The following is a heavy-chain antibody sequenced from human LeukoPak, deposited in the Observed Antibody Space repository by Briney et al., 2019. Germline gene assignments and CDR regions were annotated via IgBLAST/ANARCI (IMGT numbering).Heavy chain of an antibody. CDR3: ARGQQLDDFEN. Sequence: GGSLRLSCAASGYTFTGYYMHWVRQVPGQGLEWMGRINPNSGGTNYAQKFQGRVTMTRDTSINTGYMELSRLRSDDTAVYYCARGQQLDDFENWGQGTLVTVSS. V-gene: IGHV1-2*06. J-gene: IGHJ4*02. D-gene: IGHD6-13*01. CDR1: GYTFTGYY. CDR2: INPNSGGT.